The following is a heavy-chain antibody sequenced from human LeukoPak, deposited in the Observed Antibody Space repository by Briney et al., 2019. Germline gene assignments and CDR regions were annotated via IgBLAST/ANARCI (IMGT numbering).Heavy chain of an antibody. J-gene: IGHJ4*02. CDR3: ARDRRGPFDY. CDR1: GFTFNSYW. CDR2: IKQDGSEE. D-gene: IGHD3-10*01. Sequence: PGGSLRLSCAASGFTFNSYWMTWVRQALGKGLEWVANIKQDGSEEYYVDSVKGRFTIARDNAMNSLYLQMNSLRAEDTAVYFCARDRRGPFDYWGQGTLVTVSS. V-gene: IGHV3-7*03.